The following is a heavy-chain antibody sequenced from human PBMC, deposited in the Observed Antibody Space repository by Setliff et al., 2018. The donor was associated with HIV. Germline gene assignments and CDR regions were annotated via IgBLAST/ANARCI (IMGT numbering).Heavy chain of an antibody. CDR3: AKRLAGSNTWYHFDN. Sequence: PGGSLRLSCASSGFTFSSYAMTWVRQAPGKGLECVAVISGSGGDTYYADSVKGRFVISREKSKSTLYLQMNSLRAEDTAVYYCAKRLAGSNTWYHFDNWGQGTLVTVSS. D-gene: IGHD6-13*01. V-gene: IGHV3-23*01. CDR1: GFTFSSYA. CDR2: ISGSGGDT. J-gene: IGHJ4*02.